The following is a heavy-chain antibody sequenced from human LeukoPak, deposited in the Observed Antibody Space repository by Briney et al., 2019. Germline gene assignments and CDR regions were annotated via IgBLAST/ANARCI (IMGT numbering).Heavy chain of an antibody. V-gene: IGHV3-23*01. D-gene: IGHD3-10*01. CDR1: GFTFSSYA. J-gene: IGHJ4*02. CDR2: ISGSGGST. CDR3: AKDIATTMVRGVFDY. Sequence: PGGSLRLSCAASGFTFSSYAMSWVRQAPGKGLEWVSAISGSGGSTYYADSVKGRFTISRDNAKSSLYLQMNSLRAEDTALYYCAKDIATTMVRGVFDYWGQGTLVTVSS.